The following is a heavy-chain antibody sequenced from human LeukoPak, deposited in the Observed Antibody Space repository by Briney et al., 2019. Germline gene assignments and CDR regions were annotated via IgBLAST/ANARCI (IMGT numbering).Heavy chain of an antibody. J-gene: IGHJ5*02. V-gene: IGHV3-23*01. Sequence: GGSLRLSCAASGFTFSSYAMSWVRQAPGKGLEWVSAISGSGGSTYYADSVKGRCTISRDNSKNTLYLQMNSLSAEDTAVYYCALGYCSSTSCPSWFDRWGQGTLVTVSS. CDR1: GFTFSSYA. CDR3: ALGYCSSTSCPSWFDR. D-gene: IGHD2-2*03. CDR2: ISGSGGST.